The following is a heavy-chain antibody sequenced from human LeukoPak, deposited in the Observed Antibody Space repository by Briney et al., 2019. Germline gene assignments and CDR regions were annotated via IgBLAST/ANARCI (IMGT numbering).Heavy chain of an antibody. Sequence: PGGSLRLSCAASGFTFSSYAMHWVRQAPGKGLEWVAVISYDGSNKYYADSVKGRFTISRDNAKNSLYLQMNSLRAEDTAVYYCARGLSDFWSGYYTDIDYWGQGTLVTVSS. CDR2: ISYDGSNK. D-gene: IGHD3-3*01. V-gene: IGHV3-30-3*01. CDR3: ARGLSDFWSGYYTDIDY. CDR1: GFTFSSYA. J-gene: IGHJ4*02.